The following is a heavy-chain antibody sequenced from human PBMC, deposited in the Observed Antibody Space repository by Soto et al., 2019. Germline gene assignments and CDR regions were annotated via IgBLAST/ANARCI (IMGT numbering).Heavy chain of an antibody. Sequence: EVQLVASGGDLVKPGGSLRLACAGSGFSFRNAWMSWVRQAPGKGPEWIGRMKSESVGGTTDYAAPVKGRFTVSRDDSKNTVYLHMSSLKIEDTAVYYCLGDWLHPWGQGTLVTVSS. CDR3: LGDWLHP. V-gene: IGHV3-15*05. CDR2: MKSESVGGTT. D-gene: IGHD7-27*01. CDR1: GFSFRNAW. J-gene: IGHJ5*02.